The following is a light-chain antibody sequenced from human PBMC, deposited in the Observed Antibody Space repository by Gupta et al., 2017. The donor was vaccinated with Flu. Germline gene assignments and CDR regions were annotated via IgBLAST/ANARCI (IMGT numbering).Light chain of an antibody. CDR1: QRLVYKNGITY. Sequence: AVMSRPPLTLSVPPVHAASMSCRSSQRLVYKNGITYLNWFQQRPGQSPRRLIYEVSNRDSGVPDRFSGRWSGTDFTMKSSRVEAEDVGVYYCMRGTHPWTFGQGTRLEI. V-gene: IGKV2-30*01. J-gene: IGKJ2*02. CDR3: MRGTHPWT. CDR2: EVS.